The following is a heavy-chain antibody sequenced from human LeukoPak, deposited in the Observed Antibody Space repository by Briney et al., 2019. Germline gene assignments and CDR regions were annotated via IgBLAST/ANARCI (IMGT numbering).Heavy chain of an antibody. CDR2: ISWNGGRT. CDR3: ARDRSYGAFDY. CDR1: GFTFYDYG. Sequence: GGSLRLSCAASGFTFYDYGMKWVRQAPGKGLEWVTGISWNGGRTYYADSVKGRFTISRDNAKNSLYLHMNSLRAEDTALYSCARDRSYGAFDYWGQGTLVTVSS. V-gene: IGHV3-20*04. D-gene: IGHD1-26*01. J-gene: IGHJ4*02.